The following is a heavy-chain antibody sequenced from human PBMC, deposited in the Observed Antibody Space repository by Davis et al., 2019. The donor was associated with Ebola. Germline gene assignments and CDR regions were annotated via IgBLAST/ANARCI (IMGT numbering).Heavy chain of an antibody. CDR3: ARVRVYSSSSYWFDP. Sequence: SVKVSCKASGGTFSSYAISWVRQAPGQGLEWMGGIIPQKFQGRVTITADESTSTAYMELSSLRSEDTAVYYCARVRVYSSSSYWFDPWGQGTLVTVSS. D-gene: IGHD6-6*01. V-gene: IGHV1-69*13. J-gene: IGHJ5*02. CDR2: IIP. CDR1: GGTFSSYA.